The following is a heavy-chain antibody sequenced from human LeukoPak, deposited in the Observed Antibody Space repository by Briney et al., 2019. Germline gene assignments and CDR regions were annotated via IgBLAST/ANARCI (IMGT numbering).Heavy chain of an antibody. CDR1: GFTFKLYW. CDR2: INHDGSDT. J-gene: IGHJ2*01. CDR3: ARVGLGEWYFDL. V-gene: IGHV3-74*01. D-gene: IGHD1-26*01. Sequence: GGSLRLSCAASGFTFKLYWMHWVRQVPGRGPVWVSRINHDGSDTIYADSVRGRFTISRDDAKNTLYLQMNNLRVEDTAVYYCARVGLGEWYFDLWGRGTLVTVSS.